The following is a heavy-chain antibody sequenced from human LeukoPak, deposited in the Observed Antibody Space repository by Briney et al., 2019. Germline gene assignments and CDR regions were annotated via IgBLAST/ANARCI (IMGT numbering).Heavy chain of an antibody. V-gene: IGHV4-59*01. CDR1: GGSISSYY. CDR2: VYYSGNT. Sequence: SETLSLTCTVSGGSISSYYWSWIRQPPGRGLEYIGHVYYSGNTDYNPSLKSRVTMSVDTSKNQFSLRLNSVTAADTAVYYCVRWYCSTTTCYYLDHWGQGTLVTVSS. CDR3: VRWYCSTTTCYYLDH. D-gene: IGHD2-2*01. J-gene: IGHJ4*02.